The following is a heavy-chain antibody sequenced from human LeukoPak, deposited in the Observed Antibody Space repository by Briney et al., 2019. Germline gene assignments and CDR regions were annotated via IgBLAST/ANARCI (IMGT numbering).Heavy chain of an antibody. CDR3: AKGRCSGGSCHRGDYYGMDV. V-gene: IGHV3-23*01. CDR1: GFTFSSYA. J-gene: IGHJ6*02. D-gene: IGHD2-15*01. CDR2: ISGSGGST. Sequence: GGSLRLSCAASGFTFSSYAMSWVRQAPGKGLEWVSAISGSGGSTYYADSVKGRFTISRDNSKNTLYLQMNSLRAEDTAVYYCAKGRCSGGSCHRGDYYGMDVWGQGTTVTVSS.